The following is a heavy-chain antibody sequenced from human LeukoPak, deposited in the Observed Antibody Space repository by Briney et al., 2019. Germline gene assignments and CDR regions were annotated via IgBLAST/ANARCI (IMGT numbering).Heavy chain of an antibody. D-gene: IGHD1-26*01. V-gene: IGHV3-23*01. CDR2: ISGSGGST. CDR1: GFTFSSYA. Sequence: PGGSLRLSCAASGFTFSSYAMSWVRQARGKGLEWVSAISGSGGSTYYADSVEGRFTISRDNSKNTLYLQMKSLRAEDTAVYYRAKGIESSGSYYTGFDYWGQGTLVTVSS. J-gene: IGHJ4*02. CDR3: AKGIESSGSYYTGFDY.